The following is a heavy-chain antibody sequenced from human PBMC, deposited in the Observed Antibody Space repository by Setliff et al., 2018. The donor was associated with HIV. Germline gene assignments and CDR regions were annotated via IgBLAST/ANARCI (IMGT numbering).Heavy chain of an antibody. CDR2: IKQDGSEK. J-gene: IGHJ4*02. V-gene: IGHV3-7*01. Sequence: GGSLRLSCAASGFTFSSYWMSWVRQAPGKGLEWVANIKQDGSEKYYVDSVKGRFTISRDNAKNSLYLQMNSLRAEDTAVYYFAREGYYDILTANEGGFDYWGQGTLVTVSS. D-gene: IGHD3-9*01. CDR3: AREGYYDILTANEGGFDY. CDR1: GFTFSSYW.